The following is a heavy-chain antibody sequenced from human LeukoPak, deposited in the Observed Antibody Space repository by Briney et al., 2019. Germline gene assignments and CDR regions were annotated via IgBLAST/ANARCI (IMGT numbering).Heavy chain of an antibody. CDR1: GGSISSYS. Sequence: SSETLSLTCTVSGGSISSYSWSWIRQPAGKGLEWIGRIYTSGGTNYNPSLKSRVTMSVDTSKNQCPLKLSSLTAADTAVYYGARESSIVEVPAGNRRGNWFDPWGQGTLVTVSS. V-gene: IGHV4-4*07. CDR2: IYTSGGT. D-gene: IGHD2-2*01. J-gene: IGHJ5*02. CDR3: ARESSIVEVPAGNRRGNWFDP.